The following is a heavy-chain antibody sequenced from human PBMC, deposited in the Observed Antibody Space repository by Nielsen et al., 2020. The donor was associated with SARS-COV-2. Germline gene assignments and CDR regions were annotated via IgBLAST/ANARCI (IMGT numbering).Heavy chain of an antibody. CDR1: GFTFSSYE. Sequence: GESLKISCAASGFTFSSYEMNWVRQAPGKGLEWVGRIKSKTDGGTTDYAAPVKGRFTISRDDSKNTLYLQMNSLKTEDTAVYYCTTWNPGKWFDPWGQGTLVTVSS. V-gene: IGHV3-15*01. J-gene: IGHJ5*02. D-gene: IGHD1-1*01. CDR3: TTWNPGKWFDP. CDR2: IKSKTDGGTT.